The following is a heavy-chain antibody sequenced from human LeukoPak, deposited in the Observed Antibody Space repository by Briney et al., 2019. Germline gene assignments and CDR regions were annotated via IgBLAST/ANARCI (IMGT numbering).Heavy chain of an antibody. CDR1: GYTFTRYG. V-gene: IGHV1-18*01. J-gene: IGHJ4*02. CDR3: ARDRYNWNDRAAVDY. Sequence: GASVKVSCKASGYTFTRYGISWVRQAPGQGLEWMGWIGAYNGNTNYAQNLQGRVTMTTDISTSTAYMELRSLRSDDTAIYYCARDRYNWNDRAAVDYWGQGTLVTVPS. CDR2: IGAYNGNT. D-gene: IGHD1-20*01.